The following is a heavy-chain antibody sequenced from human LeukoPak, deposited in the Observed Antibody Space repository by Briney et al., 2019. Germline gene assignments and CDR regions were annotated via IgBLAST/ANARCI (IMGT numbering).Heavy chain of an antibody. CDR2: IYISGST. CDR3: AREYLYDYVWGSYRYNFRYYFDY. J-gene: IGHJ4*02. V-gene: IGHV4-4*07. CDR1: GGSFSGYY. Sequence: SETLSLTCAVYGGSFSGYYWSWIRQPAGKGLEWIGRIYISGSTNYNPSLKSRVTISVDTSKNQFSLKLSSVTAADTAVYYCAREYLYDYVWGSYRYNFRYYFDYWGQGTLVTVSS. D-gene: IGHD3-16*02.